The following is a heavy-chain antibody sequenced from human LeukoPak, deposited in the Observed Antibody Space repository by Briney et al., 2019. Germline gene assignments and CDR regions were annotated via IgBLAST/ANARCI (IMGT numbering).Heavy chain of an antibody. CDR2: ISYDGSNK. Sequence: GGSLRLSCAASGFTFSSYAMHWVRQAPGKGLEWVAVISYDGSNKYYADSVKGRFTISRDNSKNTLYLQVNSLRAEDTAVYNCARADWQVPSSSSSFDYWGQGTLVTVSS. D-gene: IGHD6-6*01. V-gene: IGHV3-30*04. CDR3: ARADWQVPSSSSSFDY. J-gene: IGHJ4*02. CDR1: GFTFSSYA.